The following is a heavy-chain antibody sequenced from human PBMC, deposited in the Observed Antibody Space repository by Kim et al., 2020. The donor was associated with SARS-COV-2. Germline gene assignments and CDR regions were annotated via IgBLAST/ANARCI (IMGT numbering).Heavy chain of an antibody. CDR2: IKEDEREK. D-gene: IGHD4-17*01. V-gene: IGHV3-7*01. CDR1: GFTFSDFW. CDR3: ARGHYGDYD. J-gene: IGHJ4*02. Sequence: GGSLRLSCGGSGFTFSDFWMGWVRQAPGKGLEWVANIKEDEREKYYVDSVRGRFTISRDNGKNSLYLQMNSLRVEDTAVYYCARGHYGDYDWGQGTLVTVSS.